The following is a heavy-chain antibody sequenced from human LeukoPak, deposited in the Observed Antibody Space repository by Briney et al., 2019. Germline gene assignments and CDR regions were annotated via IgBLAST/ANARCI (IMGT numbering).Heavy chain of an antibody. Sequence: GRSLRLSCAASGFTFSSYGMHWVRQAPGKGLEWVANINHEGGDIHYVDSVKGRFTISRDNAKDSLYLQMNSLRAEDTAVYYCATYINWVAGDVWGQGTTVTVSS. CDR2: INHEGGDI. CDR3: ATYINWVAGDV. V-gene: IGHV3-7*01. J-gene: IGHJ6*02. D-gene: IGHD1-1*01. CDR1: GFTFSSYG.